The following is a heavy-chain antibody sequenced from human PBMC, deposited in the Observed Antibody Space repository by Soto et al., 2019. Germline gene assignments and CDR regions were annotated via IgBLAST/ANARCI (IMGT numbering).Heavy chain of an antibody. D-gene: IGHD2-21*01. V-gene: IGHV4-31*03. Sequence: QVQLQESGPGLVKPSQTLSLTCTVSGGSISSGGYYWSWIRQHPGKGLEWIGYIYYSGSTYYNPSLKSRDTASVXTSKNQFSLKRSSVTAADTAVYYCARAPTRGVVDYWGQGTLVTVSS. CDR1: GGSISSGGYY. J-gene: IGHJ4*02. CDR3: ARAPTRGVVDY. CDR2: IYYSGST.